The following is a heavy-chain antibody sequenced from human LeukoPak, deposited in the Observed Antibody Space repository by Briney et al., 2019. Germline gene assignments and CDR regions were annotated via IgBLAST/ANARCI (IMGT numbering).Heavy chain of an antibody. D-gene: IGHD6-19*01. CDR2: IKQDGSEK. J-gene: IGHJ4*02. CDR3: AGSSGWARYFDY. V-gene: IGHV3-7*05. CDR1: GDYW. Sequence: PGGSLRLSCAAYGDYWMSWVRQAPGKGLEWVANIKQDGSEKYYVDSVKGRFTISRDNAKNSLYLQMNSLRAEDTAVYYCAGSSGWARYFDYWGQGTLVTVSS.